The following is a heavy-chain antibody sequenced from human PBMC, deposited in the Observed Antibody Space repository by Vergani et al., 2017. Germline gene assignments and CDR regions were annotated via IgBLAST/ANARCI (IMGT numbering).Heavy chain of an antibody. J-gene: IGHJ6*03. D-gene: IGHD6-6*01. CDR3: AHTSRAFYYYMDF. Sequence: EVQLLESGGGLVKPGGSLRLSCAASGFTFSSYDMSWVRQAPGKGLEWVSAISGSGGSTYYADSVKGRFTISRDKAKDTLYLQMNSLRPEDTAVYYCAHTSRAFYYYMDFWGKGTTVTVSS. CDR2: ISGSGGST. CDR1: GFTFSSYD. V-gene: IGHV3-23*01.